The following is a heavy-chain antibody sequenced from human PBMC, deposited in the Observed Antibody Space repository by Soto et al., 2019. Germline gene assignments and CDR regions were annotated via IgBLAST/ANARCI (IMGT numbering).Heavy chain of an antibody. V-gene: IGHV3-48*02. CDR2: ITSDTKTI. J-gene: IGHJ4*02. Sequence: EVQLVESGGDLVQRGGSLRLSCVASGFTFSVYSMNWVRQAPGKGLEWFSYITSDTKTIKYADSVKGRFTISRDNVKNSVYLQMNSLRDDDTAVYYCARSVEGHFDYWGQGTVVTVS. CDR1: GFTFSVYS. CDR3: ARSVEGHFDY. D-gene: IGHD6-19*01.